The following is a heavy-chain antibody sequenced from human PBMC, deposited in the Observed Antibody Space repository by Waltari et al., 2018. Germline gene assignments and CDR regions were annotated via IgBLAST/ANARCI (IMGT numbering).Heavy chain of an antibody. CDR1: GGSFSGYY. CDR2: INHSGST. D-gene: IGHD3-9*01. J-gene: IGHJ5*02. Sequence: QVQLQQWGAGRLKPSETLSLTCAVYGGSFSGYYWSWIRQPPGRGLEWIGEINHSGSTNYNPSLKSRVTISVDTSKNQFSLKLSSVTAADTAVYYCARGVLRYFDWLLRNWFDPWGQGTLVTVSS. CDR3: ARGVLRYFDWLLRNWFDP. V-gene: IGHV4-34*01.